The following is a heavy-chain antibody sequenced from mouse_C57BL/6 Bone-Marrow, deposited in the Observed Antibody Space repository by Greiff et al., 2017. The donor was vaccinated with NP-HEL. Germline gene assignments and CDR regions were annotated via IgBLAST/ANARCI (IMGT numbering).Heavy chain of an antibody. CDR2: IWSGGST. CDR3: ARRGDYYGSSPSYWYFDV. D-gene: IGHD1-1*01. Sequence: VQLKQSGPGLVQPSQSLSITCTVSGFSLTSYGVHWVRQSPGKGLEWLGVIWSGGSTDYNAAFISRLSISKDNSKSQVFFKMNSLQADDTAIYYWARRGDYYGSSPSYWYFDVWGTGTTVTVSS. V-gene: IGHV2-2*01. J-gene: IGHJ1*03. CDR1: GFSLTSYG.